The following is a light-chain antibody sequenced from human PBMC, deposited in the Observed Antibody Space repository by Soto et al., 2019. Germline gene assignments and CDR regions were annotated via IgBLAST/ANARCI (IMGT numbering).Light chain of an antibody. Sequence: DIQITQSPSSLSASVVDRVTITCRARQSISSYLKWYQQKPGKAPKLLIYAASSLQIGIPSRFRGSRSGTDFTIKLSRLHPDELETYNSEQSYSTTPFTFGLETKLKSK. CDR3: EQSYSTTPFT. CDR2: AAS. V-gene: IGKV1-39*01. CDR1: QSISSY. J-gene: IGKJ2*01.